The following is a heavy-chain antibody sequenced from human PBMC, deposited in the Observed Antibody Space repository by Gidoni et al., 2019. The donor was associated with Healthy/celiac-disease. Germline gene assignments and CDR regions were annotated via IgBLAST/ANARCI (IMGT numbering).Heavy chain of an antibody. Sequence: EVQLVESGGGLVKPGGSLRLSCAASGFTFSSYSMNWVRQAPGKGLEWVSSISSSRSYIYYADSVKGRFTISRDNAKNSLYLQMNSLRAEDTAVYYCARGGTTSSGDYWGQGTLVTVSS. CDR3: ARGGTTSSGDY. J-gene: IGHJ4*02. V-gene: IGHV3-21*01. D-gene: IGHD1-1*01. CDR2: ISSSRSYI. CDR1: GFTFSSYS.